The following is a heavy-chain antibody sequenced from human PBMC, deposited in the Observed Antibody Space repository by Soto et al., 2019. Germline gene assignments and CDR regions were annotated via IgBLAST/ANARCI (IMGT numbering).Heavy chain of an antibody. CDR3: ARSQVGRPLHV. D-gene: IGHD1-26*01. V-gene: IGHV1-46*01. CDR1: RYTFTNFY. Sequence: ASVKVSCKASRYTFTNFYIHWLRQAPGQGLEWMGIINPSGGSTTYPQKFQGRVTMTRDTSTSTVHMELITLRSEDTAVYYCARSQVGRPLHVSGAGTTVTVYS. CDR2: INPSGGST. J-gene: IGHJ6*04.